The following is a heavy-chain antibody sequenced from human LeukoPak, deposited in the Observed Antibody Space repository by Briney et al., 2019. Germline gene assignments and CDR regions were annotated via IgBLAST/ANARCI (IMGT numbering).Heavy chain of an antibody. Sequence: SETLSLTCAVYGGSFSGYYWSWIRQPPGKGLEWIGEITHSGSTNYNPSLKSRVTISVDTSKNQFSLKLSSVTAADTAVYYCARCGGGVYSSSWYYYYYYMDVWGKGTTVTVSS. D-gene: IGHD6-13*01. CDR2: ITHSGST. CDR3: ARCGGGVYSSSWYYYYYYMDV. V-gene: IGHV4-34*01. J-gene: IGHJ6*03. CDR1: GGSFSGYY.